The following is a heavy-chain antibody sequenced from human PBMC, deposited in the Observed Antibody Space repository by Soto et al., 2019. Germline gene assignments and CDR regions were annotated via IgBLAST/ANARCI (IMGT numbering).Heavy chain of an antibody. D-gene: IGHD6-6*01. J-gene: IGHJ6*02. CDR2: ISYDGSNK. CDR3: AKDPSIAARPYGMDV. CDR1: GFTFSSYG. Sequence: QVQLVGSGGGVVQPGRSLRLSCAASGFTFSSYGMHWVRQAPGKGLEWVAVISYDGSNKYYADSVKGRFTISRDNSKNTLYLQMNRLRAEDTAVYYCAKDPSIAARPYGMDVWGQGTTVTVSS. V-gene: IGHV3-30*18.